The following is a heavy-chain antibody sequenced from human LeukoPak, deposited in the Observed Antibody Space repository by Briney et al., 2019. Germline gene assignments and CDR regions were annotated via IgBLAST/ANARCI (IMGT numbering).Heavy chain of an antibody. CDR1: GYTFTSYG. D-gene: IGHD5-12*01. CDR2: ISAYNGNT. CDR3: ARDGIYLSGYDGRPPGYYGMDV. Sequence: ASVKVSCKASGYTFTSYGISWVRQAPGQGLEWMGWISAYNGNTNYAQKLQGRVTMTTDTSTSTAYMELRSLRSDDTAVYYCARDGIYLSGYDGRPPGYYGMDVWGQGTTVTVSS. J-gene: IGHJ6*02. V-gene: IGHV1-18*01.